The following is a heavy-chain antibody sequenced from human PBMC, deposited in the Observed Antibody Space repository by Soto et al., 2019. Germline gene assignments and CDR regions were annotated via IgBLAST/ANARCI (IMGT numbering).Heavy chain of an antibody. J-gene: IGHJ3*02. V-gene: IGHV3-74*01. Sequence: GGSLRLSCAASGFMFSDYWMHWVRQAPGKGLVWVSRVNPDGSATKYADSVKGRFTVSRDNAKNTMSLQMYSLRGDDTAVYYCARVLKSSGWDNDVFDIWGQGAMVTVSS. CDR2: VNPDGSAT. CDR1: GFMFSDYW. D-gene: IGHD6-19*01. CDR3: ARVLKSSGWDNDVFDI.